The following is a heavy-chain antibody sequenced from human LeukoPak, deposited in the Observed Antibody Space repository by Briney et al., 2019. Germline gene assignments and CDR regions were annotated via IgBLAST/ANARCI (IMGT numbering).Heavy chain of an antibody. CDR1: GGSISSYY. Sequence: SETLSLTCTVSGGSISSYYWSWIRQPAGKGLEWIGRIYTSGSTNYNPSLKSRVTMSVDTSKNQFSLKLSSVTAADTAVYYCARDGVYYDSSGYYYVDYFDYWGQGTLVTVSS. J-gene: IGHJ4*02. CDR2: IYTSGST. D-gene: IGHD3-22*01. CDR3: ARDGVYYDSSGYYYVDYFDY. V-gene: IGHV4-4*07.